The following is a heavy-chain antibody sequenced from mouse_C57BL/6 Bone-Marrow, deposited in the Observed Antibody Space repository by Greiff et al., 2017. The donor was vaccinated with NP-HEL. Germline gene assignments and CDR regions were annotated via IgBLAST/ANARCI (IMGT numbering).Heavy chain of an antibody. CDR1: GYTFTSYG. J-gene: IGHJ3*01. Sequence: QVQLKQSGAELARPGASVKLSCKASGYTFTSYGISWVKQRTGQGLEWIGEIYPRSGNTYYNEKFKGKATLTADKYSSTAYMEIRSLTSEDSAVYFCAIPRSEAYWGQGALVSVSA. CDR3: AIPRSEAY. D-gene: IGHD1-1*01. V-gene: IGHV1-81*01. CDR2: IYPRSGNT.